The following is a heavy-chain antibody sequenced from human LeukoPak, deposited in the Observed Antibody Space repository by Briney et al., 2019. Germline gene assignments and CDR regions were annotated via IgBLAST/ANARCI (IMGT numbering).Heavy chain of an antibody. CDR2: IYYSGST. CDR3: ARLPYTRCEYYYMVV. D-gene: IGHD3-16*01. V-gene: IGHV4-39*01. J-gene: IGHJ6*03. CDR1: GGSISSRDYY. Sequence: SETLSLTCTVSGGSISSRDYYWGWLRQPPGKGLERIGSIYYSGSTYYNPSLKSRVTISVNTSKNQFSLKLSSVTAADTAVYYCARLPYTRCEYYYMVVWGKGTTVTVSS.